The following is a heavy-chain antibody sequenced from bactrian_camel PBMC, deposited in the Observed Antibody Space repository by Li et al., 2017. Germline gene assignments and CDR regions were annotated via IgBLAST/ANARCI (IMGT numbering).Heavy chain of an antibody. CDR1: GFTFSIHG. CDR3: ATGGIYALYAN. V-gene: IGHV3S40*01. Sequence: DVQLVESGGGSVQAGGSLRLSCAASGFTFSIHGMSWVRQAPGKGLEWVSSINSGDDATLYAGSVTGRFTISRDNAKNTLYLQLNSLKIEDTAMYYCATGGIYALYANWGQGTQVTVS. J-gene: IGHJ4*01. CDR2: INSGDDAT. D-gene: IGHD7*01.